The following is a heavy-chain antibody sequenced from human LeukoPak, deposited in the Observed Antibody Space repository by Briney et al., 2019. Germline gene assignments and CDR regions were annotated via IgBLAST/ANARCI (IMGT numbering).Heavy chain of an antibody. CDR2: MYHSGST. Sequence: SETLSLTCTVSGGSISSSSYYWGWIRQPPGKGLEWIGSMYHSGSTYYNPSLKSRVTISVDTSKNQFSLKVTSVTAADTAVYYCAIHPGYYYYYMDVWGKGTTVTISS. CDR1: GGSISSSSYY. V-gene: IGHV4-39*01. CDR3: AIHPGYYYYYMDV. J-gene: IGHJ6*03.